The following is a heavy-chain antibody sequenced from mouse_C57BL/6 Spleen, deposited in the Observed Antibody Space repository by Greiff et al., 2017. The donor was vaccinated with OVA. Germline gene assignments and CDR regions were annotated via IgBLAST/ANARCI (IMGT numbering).Heavy chain of an antibody. CDR3: ARDRGYYDYGYWYFDV. V-gene: IGHV3-6*01. J-gene: IGHJ1*03. CDR1: GYSITSGYY. Sequence: EVQLQESGPGLVKPSQSLSLTCSVTGYSITSGYYWNWIRQFPGNKLEWMGYISYDGSNNYNPSLKNRISITRDTSKNQFFLKLNSVTTEDTATYYCARDRGYYDYGYWYFDVWGTGTTVTVSS. D-gene: IGHD2-4*01. CDR2: ISYDGSN.